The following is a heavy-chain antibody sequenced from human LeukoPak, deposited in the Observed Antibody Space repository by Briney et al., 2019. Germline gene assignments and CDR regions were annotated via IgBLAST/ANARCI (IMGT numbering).Heavy chain of an antibody. Sequence: ASGKVSCKASGYTFTDYYMHWVRQAPGQGLEWMGWINPNSGDTYQGRVTMTRDTSISTAYMELSRLRSDDTAFYYCARPTLQTLGAWGQGTLVTVSS. CDR3: ARPTLQTLGA. J-gene: IGHJ5*02. V-gene: IGHV1-2*02. CDR2: INPNSGDT. CDR1: GYTFTDYY. D-gene: IGHD3-10*01.